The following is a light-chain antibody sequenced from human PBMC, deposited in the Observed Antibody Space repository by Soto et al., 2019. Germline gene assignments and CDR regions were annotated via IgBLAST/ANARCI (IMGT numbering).Light chain of an antibody. Sequence: DIPMTQSPSTLSASVGDRVTITCRASQSISSWLAWYQQKPGKAPKLLIYDASSLESGVPSRFSGSGSGTEFTLTISGLQHDDFATYYCQQYNNYPPTFGQGTKVEIK. CDR2: DAS. V-gene: IGKV1-5*01. CDR3: QQYNNYPPT. CDR1: QSISSW. J-gene: IGKJ1*01.